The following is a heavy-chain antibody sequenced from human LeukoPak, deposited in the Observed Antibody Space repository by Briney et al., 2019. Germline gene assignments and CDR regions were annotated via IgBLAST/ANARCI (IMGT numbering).Heavy chain of an antibody. CDR3: ARHPDVISMV. Sequence: PSETLSLTCAVYGGSFSGYYWSWIRQPPGKGLEWIGSIYYNGSTYYNPSLKSRVTISVDTSKNQFSLKLSSVTAADTAVYYCARHPDVISMVWGKGTTVTISS. D-gene: IGHD3-10*01. CDR2: IYYNGST. V-gene: IGHV4-34*01. J-gene: IGHJ6*04. CDR1: GGSFSGYY.